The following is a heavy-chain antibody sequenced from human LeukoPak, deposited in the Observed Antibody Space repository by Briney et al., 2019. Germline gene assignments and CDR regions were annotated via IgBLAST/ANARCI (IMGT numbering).Heavy chain of an antibody. J-gene: IGHJ3*02. V-gene: IGHV1-18*01. D-gene: IGHD2-15*01. CDR3: ARAGYCSGGSCHTGAFDI. Sequence: ASVKVSCKASGYTFTSYGITWVRQAPGQGLEWMGWISPYNDNANYAQKLQGRVTMTTDTSTSTAYMELRSLTSDDTAVYYCARAGYCSGGSCHTGAFDIWGQGTMVTGSS. CDR2: ISPYNDNA. CDR1: GYTFTSYG.